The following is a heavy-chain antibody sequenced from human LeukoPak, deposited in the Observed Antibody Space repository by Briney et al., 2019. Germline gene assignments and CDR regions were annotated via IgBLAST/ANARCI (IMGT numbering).Heavy chain of an antibody. CDR1: GFTFSSYG. CDR2: IRYDGSNK. Sequence: AGGSLRLSCAASGFTFSSYGMHWVRQAPGKGLEWVAFIRYDGSNKYYADSVKGRFTISRDNPKSTLYLQMNSLRAEDTAVYYCAKDPSFRPGYFDYWGQGTLVTVSS. J-gene: IGHJ4*02. V-gene: IGHV3-30*02. CDR3: AKDPSFRPGYFDY.